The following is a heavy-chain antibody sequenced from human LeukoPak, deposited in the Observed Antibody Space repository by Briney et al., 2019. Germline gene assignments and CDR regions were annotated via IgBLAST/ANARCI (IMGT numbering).Heavy chain of an antibody. D-gene: IGHD3-16*02. J-gene: IGHJ3*02. CDR1: GYTFSDYS. CDR2: ISSSGTYI. V-gene: IGHV3-21*01. CDR3: VSGNDPDSVWRIYRLDAFDI. Sequence: PGGSLRLSCTASGYTFSDYSVNWVRHAAGKGLEWVSSISSSGTYIYYADSVQGRFTISRDNARNSLFLQMNNLRAEDTALYYCVSGNDPDSVWRIYRLDAFDIWGQGTMVIVSS.